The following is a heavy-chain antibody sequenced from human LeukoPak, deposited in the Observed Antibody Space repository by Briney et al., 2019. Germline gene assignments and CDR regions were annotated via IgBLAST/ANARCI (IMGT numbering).Heavy chain of an antibody. V-gene: IGHV4-4*02. CDR3: ARGLGGSGFDP. Sequence: TSGTLSLTCAVSGGSISSSNWWSWVRQPPGKGLEWIGEIYHSGSTNYNPSLKRRVTISVDKSKNQFSLKLSSVTAADTAVYYCARGLGGSGFDPWGQGTLVTVSS. J-gene: IGHJ5*02. CDR1: GGSISSSNW. CDR2: IYHSGST. D-gene: IGHD3-10*01.